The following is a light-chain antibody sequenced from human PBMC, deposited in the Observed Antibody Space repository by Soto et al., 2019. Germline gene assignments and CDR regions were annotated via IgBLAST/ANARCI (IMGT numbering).Light chain of an antibody. J-gene: IGKJ4*01. V-gene: IGKV3-15*01. Sequence: EIVMTQSPATLSVSPGERATLSCRASQSVSSNLAWYQQKPGQAPRLLIYGASTRATGIPARFSGSGSGTEFTLIISSLQSEDFAVYYCQQYNNWLSTFGGGTKVEIK. CDR1: QSVSSN. CDR2: GAS. CDR3: QQYNNWLST.